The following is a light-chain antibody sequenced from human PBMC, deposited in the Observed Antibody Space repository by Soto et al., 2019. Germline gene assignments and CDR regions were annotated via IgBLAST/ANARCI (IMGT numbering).Light chain of an antibody. CDR3: QQRSNWPRT. CDR2: DAS. V-gene: IGKV3-11*01. CDR1: QRVSSN. J-gene: IGKJ1*01. Sequence: EIVLTQSPGTLSSSPGERATLSCRASQRVSSNLAWYQQKPGQAPRLLIYDASNRATGIPARFSGSGSGTDFTLTISSLEPEDFAVYYCQQRSNWPRTFGQGTKVEIK.